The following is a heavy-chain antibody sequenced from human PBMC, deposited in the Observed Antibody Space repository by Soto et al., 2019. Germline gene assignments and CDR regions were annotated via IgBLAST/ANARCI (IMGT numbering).Heavy chain of an antibody. Sequence: PSETLSLPCSVSGRSNSRSSYYGGWIRQPPGKGLEWIGSIYYSGSTYYNPSLKSRVTISVDTSKNQFSLKLSPVTAADTAVYYCARHSETIVVVNNWGQGTLVTVSS. V-gene: IGHV4-39*01. D-gene: IGHD3-22*01. CDR3: ARHSETIVVVNN. CDR2: IYYSGST. CDR1: GRSNSRSSYY. J-gene: IGHJ4*02.